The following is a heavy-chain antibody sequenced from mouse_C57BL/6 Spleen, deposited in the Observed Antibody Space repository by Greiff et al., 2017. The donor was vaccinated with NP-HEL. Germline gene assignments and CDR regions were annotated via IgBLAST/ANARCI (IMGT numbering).Heavy chain of an antibody. CDR3: ARSDYEDC. J-gene: IGHJ2*01. CDR2: IYPGDGDT. Sequence: VQLQQSGPELVKPGASVKISCKASGYAFSSSWLNWVKQRPGKGLEWIGRIYPGDGDTNYNGKFKGKATLTADKSSSTAYMQLSSLTSEDSAVYFCARSDYEDCWGQGTTLTVSS. D-gene: IGHD2-4*01. CDR1: GYAFSSSW. V-gene: IGHV1-82*01.